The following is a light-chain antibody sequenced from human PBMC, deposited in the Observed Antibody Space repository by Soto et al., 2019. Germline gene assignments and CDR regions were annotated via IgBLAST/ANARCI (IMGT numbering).Light chain of an antibody. Sequence: QSVLTQPPSVSGAPGQRVTVSCTGSSSNIGEGYDVHWYQKLPGTAPKLLIYGNTKRPSGVPERFSGSKSGASASLAITGLQAEDEAEYYCQSYDSSLSGVVFGGGTKLTVL. CDR2: GNT. V-gene: IGLV1-40*01. CDR3: QSYDSSLSGVV. CDR1: SSNIGEGYD. J-gene: IGLJ2*01.